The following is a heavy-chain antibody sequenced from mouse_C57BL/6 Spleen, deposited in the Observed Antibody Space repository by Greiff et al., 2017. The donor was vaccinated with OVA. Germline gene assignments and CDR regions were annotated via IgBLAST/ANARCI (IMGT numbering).Heavy chain of an antibody. Sequence: VQLKQSGPELVKPGASVKISCKASGYTFTDYYMNWVKQSHGKSLEWIGDINPNNGGTSYTKKLQGKATLTVDKSSSTAYMELRSLTSEDSAVYYCARGGAMDYWGQGTSVTVSS. CDR1: GYTFTDYY. J-gene: IGHJ4*01. CDR3: ARGGAMDY. CDR2: INPNNGGT. V-gene: IGHV1-26*01.